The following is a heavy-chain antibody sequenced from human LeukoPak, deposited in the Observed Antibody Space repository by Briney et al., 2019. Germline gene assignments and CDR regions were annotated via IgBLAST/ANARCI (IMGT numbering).Heavy chain of an antibody. J-gene: IGHJ4*02. CDR2: ISYDGSNK. CDR1: GFTFSSYG. CDR3: AKDREWLGVLGY. D-gene: IGHD3-3*01. Sequence: GGSLRLSCAASGFTFSSYGMHWVRQAPGKGLEWVAVISYDGSNKYYADSVKGRFTISRDNSKNTLYLQKNSLRAEDTAVYYCAKDREWLGVLGYWGQGTLVTVSS. V-gene: IGHV3-30*18.